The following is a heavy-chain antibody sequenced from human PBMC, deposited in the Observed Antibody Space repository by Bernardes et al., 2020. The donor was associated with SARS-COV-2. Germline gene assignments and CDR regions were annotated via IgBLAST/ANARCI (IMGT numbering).Heavy chain of an antibody. Sequence: GGSLRLSCAVSGFIVSSNYMSWVRQAPGKGLDWVSVIYSGGVTYNADSVKGRFTISRDNSKNTLYLQMNSLRADDTAVYYCASTFDSSGSYYGAYWGQGTLVTVSS. D-gene: IGHD3-22*01. CDR2: IYSGGVT. CDR1: GFIVSSNY. V-gene: IGHV3-66*01. J-gene: IGHJ4*02. CDR3: ASTFDSSGSYYGAY.